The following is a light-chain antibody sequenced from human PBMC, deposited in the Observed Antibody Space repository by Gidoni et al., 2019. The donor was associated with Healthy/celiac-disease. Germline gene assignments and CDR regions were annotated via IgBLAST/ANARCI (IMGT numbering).Light chain of an antibody. V-gene: IGLV1-44*01. Sequence: QSVLTPPPSASGTPGHRVTISCSGSSSNIGSNTVNWYQQLPGTAPKLLIYSNNQRPSGVPDRFSGSKSGTSASLAISGLQSEDEADYYCAAWDDSLNGPVFGGGTKLTVL. CDR2: SNN. J-gene: IGLJ3*02. CDR3: AAWDDSLNGPV. CDR1: SSNIGSNT.